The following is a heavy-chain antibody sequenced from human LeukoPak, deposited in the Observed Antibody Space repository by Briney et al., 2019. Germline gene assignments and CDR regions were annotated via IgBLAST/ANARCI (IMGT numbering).Heavy chain of an antibody. J-gene: IGHJ4*02. CDR1: GFTFGDYA. CDR2: IRSKAYGGTT. V-gene: IGHV3-49*04. D-gene: IGHD4-11*01. Sequence: GGSLRLSCTASGFTFGDYAMSWVRQAPGKGLEWVGFIRSKAYGGTTEYAASVKGRFTISRDDSKSIAYLQMNSLKTEDTAVYYCTRGDESGLPGSPFDYWGQGTLVTVSS. CDR3: TRGDESGLPGSPFDY.